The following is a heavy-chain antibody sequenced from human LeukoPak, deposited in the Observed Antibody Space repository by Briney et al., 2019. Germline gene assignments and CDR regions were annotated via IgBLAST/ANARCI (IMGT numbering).Heavy chain of an antibody. J-gene: IGHJ4*02. V-gene: IGHV4-4*07. CDR1: GGSISSYS. CDR3: ARGNSSSWSRFDY. CDR2: IYTGGST. Sequence: SETLSLTCTVSGGSISSYSWSWIRQPAGKGLEWIGRIYTGGSTNYNPSLKSRVTMSVDTSKNQFSLKLSSVTAADTAVYYCARGNSSSWSRFDYWGQGTLVTVSS. D-gene: IGHD6-13*01.